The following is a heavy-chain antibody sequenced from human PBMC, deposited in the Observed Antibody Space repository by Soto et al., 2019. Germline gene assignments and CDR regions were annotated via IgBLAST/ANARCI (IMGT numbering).Heavy chain of an antibody. J-gene: IGHJ4*02. Sequence: LRLSCAASGLIFSNYKMHWVRQAPGKGLVWVSRINTDGSIIDYADSVKGRFTVSRDNAKNTLYLQMNSLRADDTAVYYCARDTDGLHYWGQGTLVTVSS. CDR3: ARDTDGLHY. CDR2: INTDGSII. V-gene: IGHV3-74*01. CDR1: GLIFSNYK.